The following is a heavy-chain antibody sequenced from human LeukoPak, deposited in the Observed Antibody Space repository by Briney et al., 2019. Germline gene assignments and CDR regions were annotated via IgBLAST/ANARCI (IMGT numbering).Heavy chain of an antibody. CDR3: ARLKSSSHWFDP. D-gene: IGHD6-13*01. CDR2: IYYSGST. V-gene: IGHV4-59*08. Sequence: SETLSLTCTVSGGSISSYYWSWIRQPPGKGLEWIGYIYYSGSTNYNPSLKSRVTISVDTSKNQFSLKLSSVTAADTAVYYCARLKSSSHWFDPWGQGTLVTVSS. CDR1: GGSISSYY. J-gene: IGHJ5*02.